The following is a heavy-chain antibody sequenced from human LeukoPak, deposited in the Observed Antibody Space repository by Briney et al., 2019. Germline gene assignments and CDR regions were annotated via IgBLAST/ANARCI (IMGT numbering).Heavy chain of an antibody. CDR3: ARASSGYPLDY. J-gene: IGHJ4*02. Sequence: SETLSLTCTVSGGSISSYYWGWIRQPPGKGLEWIGSIYYSGSTYYNPSLKSRVTISVDTSKNQFSLKLSSVTAADTAVYYCARASSGYPLDYWGQGTLVTVSS. D-gene: IGHD3-22*01. CDR1: GGSISSYY. V-gene: IGHV4-39*01. CDR2: IYYSGST.